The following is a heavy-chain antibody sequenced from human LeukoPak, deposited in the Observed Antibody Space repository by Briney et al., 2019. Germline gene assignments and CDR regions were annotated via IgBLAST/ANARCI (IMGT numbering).Heavy chain of an antibody. CDR2: ISGSGGST. CDR1: RFTFSSYA. V-gene: IGHV3-23*01. CDR3: AKDQYDFWSGYYIFDY. D-gene: IGHD3-3*01. J-gene: IGHJ4*02. Sequence: GGSLRRSCAASRFTFSSYAMSWVRQAPGQGLEWVSAISGSGGSTYYADSVKGRFTISRDNSKNTLYLQMNSLGAEDTAVYYCAKDQYDFWSGYYIFDYWGQGTLVTVSS.